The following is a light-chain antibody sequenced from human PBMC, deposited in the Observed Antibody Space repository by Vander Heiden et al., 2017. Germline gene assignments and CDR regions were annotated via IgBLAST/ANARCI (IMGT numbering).Light chain of an antibody. Sequence: DIQMTQSPSSLSPSVGDRVTITCRASQSISKFLNWYQQRPGKAPKLLIYVVSSLQSGVPSRFTGTGSETDFTLTISSVQPEDSATYYCQQSDSTAWTFGQGTKVEIK. CDR1: QSISKF. V-gene: IGKV1-39*01. CDR3: QQSDSTAWT. J-gene: IGKJ1*01. CDR2: VVS.